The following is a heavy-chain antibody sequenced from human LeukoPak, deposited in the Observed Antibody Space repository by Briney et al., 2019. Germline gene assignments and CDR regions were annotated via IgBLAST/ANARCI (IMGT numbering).Heavy chain of an antibody. CDR3: ARLVIVPAASSFDY. CDR1: GFTFGSYA. Sequence: GGSLRLSCAASGFTFGSYAMSWVRQAPGKRLEWVSATSGSGGSTYYADSVKGRFTISRDNFKNTLYLQMNSLRAEDTAVYYCARLVIVPAASSFDYWGQGTLVTVSS. J-gene: IGHJ4*02. D-gene: IGHD2-2*01. V-gene: IGHV3-23*01. CDR2: TSGSGGST.